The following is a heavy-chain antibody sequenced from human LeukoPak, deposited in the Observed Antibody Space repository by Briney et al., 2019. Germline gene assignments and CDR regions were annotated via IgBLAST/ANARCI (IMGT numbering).Heavy chain of an antibody. Sequence: PSETLSLTCTVSGGSVSSGSYYWSWIRQPPGKGLEWIGYIYYSGSTYYNPSLKSRVTISVDTSKNQFSLKLSSVTAADTAVYYCARVSRFYGSGSREPAFDYWGQGTLVTVSS. D-gene: IGHD3-10*01. CDR1: GGSVSSGSYY. CDR3: ARVSRFYGSGSREPAFDY. V-gene: IGHV4-61*01. J-gene: IGHJ4*02. CDR2: IYYSGST.